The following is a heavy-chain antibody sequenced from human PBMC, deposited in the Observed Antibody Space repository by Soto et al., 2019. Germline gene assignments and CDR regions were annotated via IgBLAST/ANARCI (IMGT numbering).Heavy chain of an antibody. Sequence: QKYLVESGGGVVQPGGSLRLSCVASGSIFSGYGMHWVRQAPGKGLEWVAGIWYDGSNKYYAASVKGRFTISRDNSKNMLYLQMDSLRAEDTAVYYCARDGIGGTVFRGFCDYWGQGTLVTVSS. V-gene: IGHV3-33*01. J-gene: IGHJ4*02. CDR3: ARDGIGGTVFRGFCDY. CDR1: GSIFSGYG. D-gene: IGHD1-7*01. CDR2: IWYDGSNK.